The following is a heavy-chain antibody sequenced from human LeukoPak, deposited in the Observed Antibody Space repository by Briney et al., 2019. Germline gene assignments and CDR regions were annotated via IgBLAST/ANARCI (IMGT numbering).Heavy chain of an antibody. D-gene: IGHD4-17*01. CDR3: ARGTTVIQTLDY. Sequence: ASVKVSYKASGYTFNRYYMHWVRQAPGQGLEWMGRITPNSGGTNYAQKFQGRVIMTRDTSISTAYMELSRLRSDDTAVYYCARGTTVIQTLDYWGQGTLVTVSS. V-gene: IGHV1-2*06. CDR2: ITPNSGGT. CDR1: GYTFNRYY. J-gene: IGHJ4*02.